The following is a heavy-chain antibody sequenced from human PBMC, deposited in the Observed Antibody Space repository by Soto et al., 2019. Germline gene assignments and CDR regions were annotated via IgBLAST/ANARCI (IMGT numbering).Heavy chain of an antibody. D-gene: IGHD3-10*01. CDR1: GFTFDDYT. CDR2: ISWDGGST. V-gene: IGHV3-43*01. Sequence: PGGSLRLSCAASGFTFDDYTMHWVRQAPGKGLEWVSLISWDGGSTYYADSVKGRFTISRDNSKNSLYLQMNSLRTEDTALYYCAKDNYYYGSGSYYNSGSPDYWGQGTLVTVSS. J-gene: IGHJ4*02. CDR3: AKDNYYYGSGSYYNSGSPDY.